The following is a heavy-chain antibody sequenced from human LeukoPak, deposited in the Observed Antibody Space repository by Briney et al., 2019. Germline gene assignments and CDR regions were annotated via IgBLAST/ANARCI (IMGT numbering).Heavy chain of an antibody. V-gene: IGHV3-30*03. CDR2: ISYDGSNK. CDR3: ARGPYCSSTSCYAHDAFDI. CDR1: GFTFSSYG. J-gene: IGHJ3*02. D-gene: IGHD2-2*01. Sequence: GGSLRPSCAASGFTFSSYGMHWVRQAPGKGLEWVAVISYDGSNKYYADSVKGRFTISRDNSKNTLYLQMNSLRAEDTAVYYCARGPYCSSTSCYAHDAFDIWGQGTMVTVSS.